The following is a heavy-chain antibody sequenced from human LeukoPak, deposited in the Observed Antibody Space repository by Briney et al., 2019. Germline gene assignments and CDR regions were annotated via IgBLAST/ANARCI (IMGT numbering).Heavy chain of an antibody. Sequence: SETLSLTCTVSGYSISSGYYWGWIRQPPGKGLEWIGSIYHSGRTFYNPSLKSRVTISVDTSKNQFSLKLTSVTAADTAVYYCARGDDSSGYYWYSDYWGQGTLVTVSS. D-gene: IGHD3-22*01. V-gene: IGHV4-38-2*02. J-gene: IGHJ4*02. CDR1: GYSISSGYY. CDR3: ARGDDSSGYYWYSDY. CDR2: IYHSGRT.